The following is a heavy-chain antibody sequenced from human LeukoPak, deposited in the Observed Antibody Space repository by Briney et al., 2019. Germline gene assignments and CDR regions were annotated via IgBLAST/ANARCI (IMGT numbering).Heavy chain of an antibody. CDR1: GGSISSSSYY. CDR2: IYYSGST. Sequence: SETLSLTCTVSGGSISSSSYYWGWIRQPPGKGREWIGSIYYSGSTYYNPSLKSRVTISVDTSKNQFSLKLSSVTAADTAVYYCARVPRFHGGNLGSFDYWGQGTLVTVSS. D-gene: IGHD4-23*01. CDR3: ARVPRFHGGNLGSFDY. J-gene: IGHJ4*02. V-gene: IGHV4-39*01.